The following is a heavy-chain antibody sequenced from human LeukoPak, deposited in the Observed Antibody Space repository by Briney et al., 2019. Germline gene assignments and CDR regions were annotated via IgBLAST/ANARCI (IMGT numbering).Heavy chain of an antibody. CDR2: ISWDGGST. D-gene: IGHD3-22*01. J-gene: IGHJ1*01. CDR1: GFTFYDYD. V-gene: IGHV3-43D*03. Sequence: GGSLRLSCAASGFTFYDYDMSWVRHAPGKGLEWVSLISWDGGSTYYADSVKGRFTISRDNSKNSLYLQMNSLRAEDTALYYCAKEGDSSGYYYGSEYFQHWGQGTLVTVSS. CDR3: AKEGDSSGYYYGSEYFQH.